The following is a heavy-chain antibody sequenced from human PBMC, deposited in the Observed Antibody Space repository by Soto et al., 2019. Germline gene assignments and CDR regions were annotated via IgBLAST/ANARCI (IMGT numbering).Heavy chain of an antibody. Sequence: SETLSPTCAVSGVSISSGGYSWSWIRQPPGKGLECIGYIYHSGTTFYNPSLKSRVTFSVDTSKNQFALKLSSVTAAETAVYYCARHWITESYYDAFDIWGQGTMVTVSS. CDR3: ARHWITESYYDAFDI. V-gene: IGHV4-30-2*03. CDR1: GVSISSGGYS. D-gene: IGHD1-26*01. J-gene: IGHJ3*02. CDR2: IYHSGTT.